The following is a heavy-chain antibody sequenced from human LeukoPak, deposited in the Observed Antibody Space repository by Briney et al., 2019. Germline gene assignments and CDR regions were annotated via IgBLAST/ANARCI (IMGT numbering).Heavy chain of an antibody. V-gene: IGHV4-34*01. Sequence: PSETLSLTCAVYGGSFSGYYWSWIRQPPGKGLEWIGEINHSGSTNYNPSLKSRVTISVDTSKNQFSLKLSSVTAADTAVYYCARVSGDGYNYFAYWGQGTLVTVSS. CDR2: INHSGST. CDR3: ARVSGDGYNYFAY. D-gene: IGHD5-24*01. CDR1: GGSFSGYY. J-gene: IGHJ4*02.